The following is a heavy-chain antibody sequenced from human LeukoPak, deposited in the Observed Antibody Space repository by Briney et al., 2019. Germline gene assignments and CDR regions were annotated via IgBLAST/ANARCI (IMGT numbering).Heavy chain of an antibody. Sequence: PGGSLRLSCAASGFTFSDYYMSWIRQAPGKGLEWVSYISSSGSTIYYADSVKGRFTISRDNAKNSLYLQMNSLRAEDTAVYYCARDLYNWNDSGPYYYYGMDVWGQGTTVTVSS. V-gene: IGHV3-11*01. CDR3: ARDLYNWNDSGPYYYYGMDV. CDR2: ISSSGSTI. J-gene: IGHJ6*02. D-gene: IGHD1-1*01. CDR1: GFTFSDYY.